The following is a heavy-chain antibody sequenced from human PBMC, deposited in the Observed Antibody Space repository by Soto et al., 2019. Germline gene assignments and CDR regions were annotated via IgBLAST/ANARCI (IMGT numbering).Heavy chain of an antibody. D-gene: IGHD4-4*01. CDR3: AREVITTQPGADGFDI. J-gene: IGHJ3*02. CDR2: IYHSGSA. Sequence: TLALTCAHIRHSIPRRQSSWPLGGQTPGKGLGWIAYIYHSGSAHYNPSLESRVAMSIDTSENQFSLRLSSVTAADTAVYYCAREVITTQPGADGFDIWGQGTMVT. CDR1: RHSIPRRQSS. V-gene: IGHV4-30-4*01.